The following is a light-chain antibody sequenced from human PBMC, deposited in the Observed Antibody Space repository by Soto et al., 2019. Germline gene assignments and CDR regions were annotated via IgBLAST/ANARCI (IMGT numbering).Light chain of an antibody. CDR2: GAS. V-gene: IGKV3-20*01. J-gene: IGKJ1*01. Sequence: EIVLTQSPGTLSLSPGESATLSCRASQSVSSNYLAWYRQKPGQAPRLLIYGASSRATGIPDRFSGSGSGTDFTLTISRLGPEDFAVYYCQQYGSSPWTFGQGTKVDIK. CDR3: QQYGSSPWT. CDR1: QSVSSNY.